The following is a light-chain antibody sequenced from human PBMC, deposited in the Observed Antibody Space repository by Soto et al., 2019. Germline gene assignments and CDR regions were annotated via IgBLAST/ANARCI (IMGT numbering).Light chain of an antibody. J-gene: IGLJ1*01. CDR3: QSYDSSLSGV. CDR2: GNS. CDR1: SSNIGAGYD. V-gene: IGLV1-40*01. Sequence: QSVLTQPPSVSGAPGQRVTISCTGSSSNIGAGYDVHWYQQFPGTAPKLLIYGNSNRPSGVPDRFSGSKSGTSASLAITGLQAEDEAVYYCQSYDSSLSGVFGSGTKVTVL.